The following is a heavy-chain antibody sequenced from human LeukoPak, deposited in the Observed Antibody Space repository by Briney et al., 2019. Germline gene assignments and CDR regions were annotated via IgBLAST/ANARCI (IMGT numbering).Heavy chain of an antibody. D-gene: IGHD2-2*01. V-gene: IGHV1-46*01. CDR3: ARHLRRLNCSSPSCPTNYYYYCGRDV. CDR1: GYTFTSYY. J-gene: IGHJ6*02. Sequence: ASVKVSCKASGYTFTSYYMHWVRQAPGQGLEWMGIINPSGGSTSYAQKFQGRVTMTRDTSTSTVYMELSSLRSEDTAVYYCARHLRRLNCSSPSCPTNYYYYCGRDVWGQGTTVTVSS. CDR2: INPSGGST.